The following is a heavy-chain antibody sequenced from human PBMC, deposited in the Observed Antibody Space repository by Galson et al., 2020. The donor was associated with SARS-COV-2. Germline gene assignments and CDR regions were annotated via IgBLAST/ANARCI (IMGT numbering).Heavy chain of an antibody. V-gene: IGHV4-39*07. Sequence: ASETLSITCTVSGGSISSSSYYWGWIRQPPGKGLEWIGSIYYSGSTYYNPSLKSRVTISVDTSKNQFSLKLSSVTAADTAVYYCARGVELRYFDWSYSTDAFDIWGQGTMVTVSS. J-gene: IGHJ3*02. CDR2: IYYSGST. CDR1: GGSISSSSYY. CDR3: ARGVELRYFDWSYSTDAFDI. D-gene: IGHD3-9*01.